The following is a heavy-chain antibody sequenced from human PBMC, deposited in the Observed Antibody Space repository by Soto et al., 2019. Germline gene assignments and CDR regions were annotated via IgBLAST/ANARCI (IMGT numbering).Heavy chain of an antibody. V-gene: IGHV4-59*08. Sequence: PSETLSLTCSVSGGSVNSDHWSWVRQSPERGLEFIGYVYDGGSTNYNPSLRSRVTISLDTPRNQFSLTLTSVTAADTAIYYCARLKYGDHFDYWGQGTLVTVSS. CDR3: ARLKYGDHFDY. D-gene: IGHD4-17*01. CDR1: GGSVNSDH. J-gene: IGHJ4*02. CDR2: VYDGGST.